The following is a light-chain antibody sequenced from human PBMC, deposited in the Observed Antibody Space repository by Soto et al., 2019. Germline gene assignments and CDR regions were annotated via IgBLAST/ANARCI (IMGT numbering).Light chain of an antibody. CDR2: DVN. J-gene: IGLJ1*01. CDR1: SGDVGGFNS. V-gene: IGLV2-14*03. Sequence: QAVVTQPASVSGSPGQSITISCIGISGDVGGFNSVSWYQHHPGKAPKLMIYDVNNRPSGVSNRFSGSKSGSTASLTISGLQPEDEADYYCSSYTTSSTLDVFGTGTKLTVL. CDR3: SSYTTSSTLDV.